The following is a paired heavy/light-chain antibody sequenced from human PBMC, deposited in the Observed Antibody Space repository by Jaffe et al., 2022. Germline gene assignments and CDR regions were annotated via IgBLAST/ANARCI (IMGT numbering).Heavy chain of an antibody. V-gene: IGHV4-39*01. CDR3: ARLCDSGTNYWYFDL. CDR1: GGSISSRSYY. Sequence: QLQLQESGPGLVKPSETLSLTCTVSGGSISSRSYYWGWIRQPPGKGLEWIGSIFYSGSTYYNPSLKSRVTISVDTSENQFSLILSSVTAADTAVYYCARLCDSGTNYWYFDLWGRGTLVTVSS. J-gene: IGHJ2*01. D-gene: IGHD1-1*01. CDR2: IFYSGST.
Light chain of an antibody. Sequence: DIQMTQSPSTLSASVGDRVTITCRASQSISRWLAWYQQKPGKAPRLLIYKASTLESEVPSRFSGSGSGTEFTLTISSLHPDDFASYYCQQYNSYSPYTFGQGTNLEIK. CDR2: KAS. J-gene: IGKJ2*01. V-gene: IGKV1-5*03. CDR1: QSISRW. CDR3: QQYNSYSPYT.